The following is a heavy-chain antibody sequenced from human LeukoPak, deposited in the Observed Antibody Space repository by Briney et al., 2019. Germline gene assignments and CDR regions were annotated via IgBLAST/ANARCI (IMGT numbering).Heavy chain of an antibody. CDR2: INPNSGGT. Sequence: ASVKVSCKASGYTFTGYYMHWVRQAPGQGLEWVGWINPNSGGTNYAQKFQGRVTMTRDTSISTAYMELSRLRSDDTAVYYCARSGQEIRVDRWFDPWGQGTLVTVSS. D-gene: IGHD2-2*01. J-gene: IGHJ5*02. V-gene: IGHV1-2*02. CDR1: GYTFTGYY. CDR3: ARSGQEIRVDRWFDP.